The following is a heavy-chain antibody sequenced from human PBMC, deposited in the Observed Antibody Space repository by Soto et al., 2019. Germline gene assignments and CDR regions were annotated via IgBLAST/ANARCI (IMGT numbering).Heavy chain of an antibody. J-gene: IGHJ4*02. CDR3: ARVYCSGGSCYSIDY. D-gene: IGHD2-15*01. CDR2: IKQDGSKK. Sequence: PGESLKISCAASGFTFSSYWMSWVRQAPGKGLEWVANIKQDGSKKYYVDSVKGRFTISRDNAKNSLYLQMNSLRSEDTAVYYCARVYCSGGSCYSIDYWGQGTLVTVSS. CDR1: GFTFSSYW. V-gene: IGHV3-7*03.